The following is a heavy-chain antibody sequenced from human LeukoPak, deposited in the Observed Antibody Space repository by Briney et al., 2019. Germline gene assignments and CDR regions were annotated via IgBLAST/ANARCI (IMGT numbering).Heavy chain of an antibody. CDR2: IYPGDSDT. D-gene: IGHD3-3*01. V-gene: IGHV5-51*01. J-gene: IGHJ4*02. Sequence: GESLKISCKGSGYSFTSYWIGWVRQMPGKGLEWMGFIYPGDSDTRYSPSFQGQVAISADKSISTAYLQWSSLKASDTAMYYCARSRLTIFGVVDYYFDYWGQGTLVTVSS. CDR3: ARSRLTIFGVVDYYFDY. CDR1: GYSFTSYW.